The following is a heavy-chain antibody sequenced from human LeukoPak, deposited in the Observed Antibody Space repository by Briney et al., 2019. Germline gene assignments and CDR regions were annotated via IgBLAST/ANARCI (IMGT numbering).Heavy chain of an antibody. CDR2: ISSSSSYI. CDR3: ARDGDYYGSGSYFSGTDY. V-gene: IGHV3-21*01. CDR1: GFTFSSYS. Sequence: GGSLRLSCAASGFTFSSYSMNWVRQAPGKGLEWVSSISSSSSYIYYADSVKGRFTISRDNAKNSLYLQMNSLRAEDTAVYYCARDGDYYGSGSYFSGTDYWGQGTLVTVSS. J-gene: IGHJ4*02. D-gene: IGHD3-10*01.